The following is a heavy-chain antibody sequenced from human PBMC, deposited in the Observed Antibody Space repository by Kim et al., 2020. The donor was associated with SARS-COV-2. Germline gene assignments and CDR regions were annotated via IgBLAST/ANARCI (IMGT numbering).Heavy chain of an antibody. V-gene: IGHV4-4*02. CDR3: ARVTINYYYYGMDV. CDR1: GGSISSSNW. Sequence: SETLSLTCAVSGGSISSSNWWSWVRQPPGKGLEWIGEIYHSGSTNYNPSLKSRVTISVDKSKNQFSLKLSSVTAADTAVYYCARVTINYYYYGMDVWGQGTTVTVSS. J-gene: IGHJ6*02. CDR2: IYHSGST.